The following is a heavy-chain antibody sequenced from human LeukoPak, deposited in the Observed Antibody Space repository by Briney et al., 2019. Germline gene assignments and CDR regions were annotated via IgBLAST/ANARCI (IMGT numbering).Heavy chain of an antibody. Sequence: QPGGSLRLSCAVSGFTFSNYAMSWVRQAPGKGLQWVSAISGSDGSTNFADSVRGRFTISRDNSKNTLYLQIDSLRAEDTAIYYCAKGIAGSRSSSSPDYWGQGTLVTVSS. D-gene: IGHD2-2*01. CDR1: GFTFSNYA. J-gene: IGHJ4*02. CDR2: ISGSDGST. CDR3: AKGIAGSRSSSSPDY. V-gene: IGHV3-23*01.